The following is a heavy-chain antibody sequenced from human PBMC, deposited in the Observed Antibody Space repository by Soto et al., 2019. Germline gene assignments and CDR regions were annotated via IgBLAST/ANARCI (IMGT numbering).Heavy chain of an antibody. CDR1: GFTVSSNY. V-gene: IGHV3-53*01. D-gene: IGHD7-27*01. CDR2: IYSGGST. CDR3: AIDRGGNWGLGAFDI. Sequence: GGSLRLSCAASGFTVSSNYMSWVRQAPGKGLEWVSVIYSGGSTYYADSVKGRFTISRDNSKNTLYLQMNSLRAEDTAVYYCAIDRGGNWGLGAFDIWGQGTMVTVSS. J-gene: IGHJ3*02.